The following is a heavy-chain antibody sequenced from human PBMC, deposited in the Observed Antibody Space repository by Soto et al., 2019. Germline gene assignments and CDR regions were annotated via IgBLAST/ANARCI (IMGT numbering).Heavy chain of an antibody. V-gene: IGHV4-39*01. Sequence: PSETLSLTCTVSGGSISSSSYFWGWIRQPPGKGLEWIGSSYYSGSTYYNPSLKSRVTVAVDTSKNQFSLKLTSVTAADTPVSYCARHPSDFWFDPWGQGTLVTVSS. CDR3: ARHPSDFWFDP. CDR1: GGSISSSSYF. D-gene: IGHD2-21*02. J-gene: IGHJ5*02. CDR2: SYYSGST.